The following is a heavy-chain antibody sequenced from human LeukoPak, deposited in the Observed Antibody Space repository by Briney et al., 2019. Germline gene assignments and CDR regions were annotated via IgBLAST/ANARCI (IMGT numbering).Heavy chain of an antibody. V-gene: IGHV4-59*01. D-gene: IGHD5-18*01. Sequence: SETLSLTCTVSGGSITSYYWSWIRQPPGKGLEWIGSIYYSGSTNYNPSLKSRVTMSVDTSKNQFSLKLSSVTAADTALYYCARENGYRYDYWGQGTLVTVSS. J-gene: IGHJ4*02. CDR1: GGSITSYY. CDR2: IYYSGST. CDR3: ARENGYRYDY.